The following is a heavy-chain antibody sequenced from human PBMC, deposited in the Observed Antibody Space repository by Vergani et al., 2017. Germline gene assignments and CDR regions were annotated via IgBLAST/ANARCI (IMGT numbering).Heavy chain of an antibody. D-gene: IGHD6-19*01. CDR1: GGSISSSSYY. V-gene: IGHV4-4*02. CDR3: ARAGSGWSFDY. CDR2: IYHSGST. Sequence: QVQLQESGPGLVKPSQTLSLTCTVSGGSISSSSYYWSWVGQPPGKGLEWIGEIYHSGSTNYNPSLKSRVTKSVDKTKNQFSLKLSSVTAADTAVYYCARAGSGWSFDYWGQGTLVTVSS. J-gene: IGHJ4*02.